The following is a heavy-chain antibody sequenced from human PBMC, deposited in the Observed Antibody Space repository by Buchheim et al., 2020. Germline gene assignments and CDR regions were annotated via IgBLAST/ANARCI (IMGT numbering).Heavy chain of an antibody. CDR3: ASTGTTGFYYYYMDV. CDR1: GFTFSSYS. CDR2: ISSSSSTI. Sequence: EVQLVESGGGLVQPGGSLRLSCAASGFTFSSYSMSWVRQAPGKGLEWVSYISSSSSTIYYADSVKGRFTISRDNAKNSLYLQMNSLRAEDTAVYYCASTGTTGFYYYYMDVWGKGTT. V-gene: IGHV3-48*01. D-gene: IGHD1-7*01. J-gene: IGHJ6*03.